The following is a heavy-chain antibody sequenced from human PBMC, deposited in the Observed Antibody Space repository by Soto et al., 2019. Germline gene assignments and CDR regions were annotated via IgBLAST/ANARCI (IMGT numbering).Heavy chain of an antibody. CDR2: IKSKTDGGTT. D-gene: IGHD2-15*01. CDR3: TTGQAAYYYYYGMDV. Sequence: PGGSLRLSCAASGFTFSKAWMSWVRQAPGNGLEWVGRIKSKTDGGTTDYAAPVKGRFTISRDDSKNTLYLQMNSLKTEDTAVYYCTTGQAAYYYYYGMDVWGQGTTVTVSS. J-gene: IGHJ6*02. V-gene: IGHV3-15*01. CDR1: GFTFSKAW.